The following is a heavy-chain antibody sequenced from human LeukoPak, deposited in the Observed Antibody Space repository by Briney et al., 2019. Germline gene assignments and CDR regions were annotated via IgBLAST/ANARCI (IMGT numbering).Heavy chain of an antibody. Sequence: GGSLGLSCAASGFTFGNYLMHWVRQAPGKGLMWVSRVHIDGSSTTYADSVKGRFTISRDDAKNTLYLQMNSLRAEDTAVYYCARAPSGWHATDVWGQGTTVTVSS. CDR3: ARAPSGWHATDV. D-gene: IGHD6-19*01. J-gene: IGHJ6*02. CDR1: GFTFGNYL. CDR2: VHIDGSST. V-gene: IGHV3-74*01.